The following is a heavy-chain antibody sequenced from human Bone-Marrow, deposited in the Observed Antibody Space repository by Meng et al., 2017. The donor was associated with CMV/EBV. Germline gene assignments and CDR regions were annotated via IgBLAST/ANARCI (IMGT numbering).Heavy chain of an antibody. D-gene: IGHD3-10*01. CDR1: GYTFTSYY. CDR2: INPSGGST. Sequence: ASVKVSCKASGYTFTSYYMHWVRQAPGQGLEWMGIINPSGGSTSYAQKFQGRVTMTRDTSTSTVYMELSSPRSEDTAVYYCARAPPGSYGSGTLDYWGQGTLVTVSS. CDR3: ARAPPGSYGSGTLDY. V-gene: IGHV1-46*01. J-gene: IGHJ4*02.